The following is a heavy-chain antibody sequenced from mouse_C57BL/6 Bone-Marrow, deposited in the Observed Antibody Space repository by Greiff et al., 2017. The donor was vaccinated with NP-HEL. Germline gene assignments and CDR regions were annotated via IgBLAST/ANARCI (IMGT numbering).Heavy chain of an antibody. CDR1: GFTFSDYY. CDR3: ARQNPVYYDYDWFAY. CDR2: ISNGGGST. V-gene: IGHV5-12*01. D-gene: IGHD2-4*01. J-gene: IGHJ3*01. Sequence: EVMLVESGGGLVQPGGSLKLSCAASGFTFSDYYMYWVRQTPEKRLEWVAYISNGGGSTYYPDTVKGRFTISRDNAKNTLYLQMSRLKSEDTAMYYCARQNPVYYDYDWFAYWGQGTLVTVSA.